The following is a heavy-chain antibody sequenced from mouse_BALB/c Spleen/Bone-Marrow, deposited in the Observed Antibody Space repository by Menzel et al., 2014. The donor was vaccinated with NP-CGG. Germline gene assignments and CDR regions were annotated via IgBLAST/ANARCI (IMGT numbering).Heavy chain of an antibody. V-gene: IGHV1-26*01. CDR3: SRDAMDY. Sequence: EVKLVESGPDLVKPGASVKISCKASGYSFTGYYMYWVKQSHGKSLEWIGRLNPNNGGNSYNQKFKGKAILTVDKSSSTAYMELRSLTSEDSAVYCCSRDAMDYWGQGTSVTVSS. CDR2: LNPNNGGN. CDR1: GYSFTGYY. J-gene: IGHJ4*01.